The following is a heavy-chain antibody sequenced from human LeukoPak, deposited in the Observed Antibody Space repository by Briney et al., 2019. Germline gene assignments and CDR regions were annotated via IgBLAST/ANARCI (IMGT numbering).Heavy chain of an antibody. CDR1: GFTFSSYW. D-gene: IGHD6-6*01. CDR2: IKQDGSEK. CDR3: ARENPFSSSSPMWY. V-gene: IGHV3-7*01. J-gene: IGHJ4*02. Sequence: GGSLRLSCAASGFTFSSYWMSWVRKAPGKGLEWVANIKQDGSEKYYADSVRGRFTISRDNAKNSLYLQMNSLRVEDSAVYFCARENPFSSSSPMWYWGQGTLVTVSS.